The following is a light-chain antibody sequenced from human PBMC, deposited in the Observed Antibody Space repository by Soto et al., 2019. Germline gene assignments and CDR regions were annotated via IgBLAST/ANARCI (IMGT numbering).Light chain of an antibody. V-gene: IGLV2-14*01. J-gene: IGLJ1*01. CDR2: EVN. CDR3: NFQRRGGIRV. CDR1: SSDIGSYRH. Sequence: QSVLTQPASVSGSPGQSITISCTGTSSDIGSYRHVSWYQHHPGRAPKLIIYEVNDRPSGVSDRFSGSTSGYTASLTISGRQADDEADYYCNFQRRGGIRVFGTGTKLAVL.